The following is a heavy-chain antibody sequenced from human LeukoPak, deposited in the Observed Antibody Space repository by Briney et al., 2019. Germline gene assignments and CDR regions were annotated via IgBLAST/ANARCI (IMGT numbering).Heavy chain of an antibody. J-gene: IGHJ6*03. CDR2: ISGSGGST. D-gene: IGHD3-10*01. CDR1: GFTFSSYC. V-gene: IGHV3-23*01. Sequence: GGSLRLSCAASGFTFSSYCMSWVRQAPGKGLEWVSAISGSGGSTYYADSVKGRFTISRDNSKNTLYLQMNSLRAEDTAVYYCAKDLGSGSYYNVGYYYYYMDVWGKGTTVTVSS. CDR3: AKDLGSGSYYNVGYYYYYMDV.